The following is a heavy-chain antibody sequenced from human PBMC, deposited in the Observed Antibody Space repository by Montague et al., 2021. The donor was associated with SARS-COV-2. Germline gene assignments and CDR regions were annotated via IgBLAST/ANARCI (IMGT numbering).Heavy chain of an antibody. J-gene: IGHJ6*02. CDR3: ARGGGYYNYGLDV. D-gene: IGHD3-22*01. CDR1: GGSISNYY. Sequence: SETLSLTCTVSGGSISNYYWGWIRQPPGRGLEWIGYIYYSGSTDXSPSLKSRVTISLDTSKNQISLKVTSVTAADTAVYYCARGGGYYNYGLDVWGPGTTVTVSS. V-gene: IGHV4-59*01. CDR2: IYYSGST.